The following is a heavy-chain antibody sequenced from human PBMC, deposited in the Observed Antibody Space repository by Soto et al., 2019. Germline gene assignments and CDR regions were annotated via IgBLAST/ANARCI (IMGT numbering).Heavy chain of an antibody. CDR1: GGTFSSYA. Sequence: QVQLVQFGAEVKKPGSSVKVSCKASGGTFSSYAISWVRQAPGQGLEWMGGIIPIFATANYALKFQGRVMITVDESTSTAYMELSSLRSEDTAVYYCARSVSFRYQLLKRGMDVWGQGTTVTVSS. CDR2: IIPIFATA. V-gene: IGHV1-69*01. J-gene: IGHJ6*02. CDR3: ARSVSFRYQLLKRGMDV. D-gene: IGHD2-2*01.